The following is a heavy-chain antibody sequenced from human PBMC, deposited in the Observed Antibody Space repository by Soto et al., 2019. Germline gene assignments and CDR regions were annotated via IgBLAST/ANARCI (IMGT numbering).Heavy chain of an antibody. V-gene: IGHV3-66*01. D-gene: IGHD3-3*01. CDR3: ARDTFGGAYDFLH. CDR1: GFTVSSFY. J-gene: IGHJ4*02. CDR2: ISSGGST. Sequence: EVQLVESGGGLVQPGGSLRLSCAASGFTVSSFYMTWVRQAPGKGLQWVAVISSGGSTYYADSVKGRFTISRDISKNTLYLEMNSLRAEDTAVYYCARDTFGGAYDFLHGGQGTLVTVSS.